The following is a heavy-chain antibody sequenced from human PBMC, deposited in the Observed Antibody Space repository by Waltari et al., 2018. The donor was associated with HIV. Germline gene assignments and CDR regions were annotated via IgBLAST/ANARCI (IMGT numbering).Heavy chain of an antibody. Sequence: QLQLQESGPGLVKPSETLSLTCTVSGGSISSSSSYWGWIRQPPGKGLELIGSINYSGSTYYNPSLKSRVTISVDTSKNQFSLKLSSVTAADTAVYYCARPQDQLLFDPWGQGTLVTVSS. CDR1: GGSISSSSSY. D-gene: IGHD2-2*01. V-gene: IGHV4-39*07. CDR2: INYSGST. CDR3: ARPQDQLLFDP. J-gene: IGHJ5*02.